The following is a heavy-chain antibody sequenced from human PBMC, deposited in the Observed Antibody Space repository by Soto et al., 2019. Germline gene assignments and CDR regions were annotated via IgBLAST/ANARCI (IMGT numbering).Heavy chain of an antibody. CDR2: ISGSGGST. Sequence: GSLRLSCAASGLTFSSYAMSWVRQAPGKGLEWVSAISGSGGSTYYADSVKGRFTISRDNSMDTLYLQMNSLRAEDTAVYYCAKANGIAVAMIYSDYLGQGTLVTVSS. D-gene: IGHD6-19*01. V-gene: IGHV3-23*01. CDR1: GLTFSSYA. CDR3: AKANGIAVAMIYSDY. J-gene: IGHJ4*02.